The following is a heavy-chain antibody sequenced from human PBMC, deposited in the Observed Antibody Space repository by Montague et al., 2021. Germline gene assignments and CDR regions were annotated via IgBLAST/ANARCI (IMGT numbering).Heavy chain of an antibody. V-gene: IGHV3-30-3*01. J-gene: IGHJ4*02. Sequence: SLRLSCAASGFTFSSDAMHWVRQAPGKGLEWVTVISYHGCDKYYXDPVKGRFTISRDNSKNTLFLQMDSRRAEDTAVYYCARSRYYYDTSDYLDSWGQGTLVTVSS. CDR2: ISYHGCDK. CDR3: ARSRYYYDTSDYLDS. D-gene: IGHD3-22*01. CDR1: GFTFSSDA.